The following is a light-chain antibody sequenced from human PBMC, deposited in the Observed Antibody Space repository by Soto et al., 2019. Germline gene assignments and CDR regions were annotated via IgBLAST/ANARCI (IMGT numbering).Light chain of an antibody. CDR1: QGISSY. CDR3: QQYYSYPRT. Sequence: AIRMTQSPSSFSASTGDRVTITCRASQGISSYLAWYQQKQGKAPKLLIYAASTLQSRVPSRFSGSGSGTDFTLTISCLQSEDFATYYCQQYYSYPRTFGHGTKLEIK. CDR2: AAS. J-gene: IGKJ1*01. V-gene: IGKV1-8*01.